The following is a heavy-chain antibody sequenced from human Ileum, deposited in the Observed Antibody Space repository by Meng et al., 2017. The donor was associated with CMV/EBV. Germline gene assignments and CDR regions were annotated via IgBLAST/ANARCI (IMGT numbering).Heavy chain of an antibody. CDR2: IYYSGST. Sequence: SETLSLTCTVSGGSISSYYWSWIRQPPGKGLEWIGYIYYSGSTNYNPSLKRRVTISVDTSKNQFSLKLSSVTAADTAVYYCAREASVVGATAFDYWGQGTLVTVSS. V-gene: IGHV4-59*01. CDR1: GGSISSYY. CDR3: AREASVVGATAFDY. J-gene: IGHJ4*02. D-gene: IGHD1-26*01.